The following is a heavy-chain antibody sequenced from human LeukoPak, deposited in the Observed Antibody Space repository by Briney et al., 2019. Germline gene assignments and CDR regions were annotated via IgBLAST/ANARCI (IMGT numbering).Heavy chain of an antibody. V-gene: IGHV1-2*02. J-gene: IGHJ6*02. CDR3: AREFPGYSNYGYYYYYGMDV. D-gene: IGHD4-11*01. Sequence: ASVKVSCKASGYTFTGYYMHWVRQAPGQGLEWMGWINPNSGGTNYAQKFQGRVTMTRDTSISTAYMELSRLRSDDTAVYYCAREFPGYSNYGYYYYYGMDVWGQGTTVTVSS. CDR1: GYTFTGYY. CDR2: INPNSGGT.